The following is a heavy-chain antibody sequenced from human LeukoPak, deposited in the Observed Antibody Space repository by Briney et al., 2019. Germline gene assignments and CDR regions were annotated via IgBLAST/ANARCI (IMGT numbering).Heavy chain of an antibody. J-gene: IGHJ4*02. V-gene: IGHV3-66*01. CDR3: ARAGGSGWYYFDY. Sequence: GGSLRLSCAVSGFTVNNKYMSWVRQAPGKGREWVAVIYSGGPTHYADSVKGRFTISRDNSKNTLYLQMNGLRADDTAVYYCARAGGSGWYYFDYWGQGTLVTVSS. D-gene: IGHD6-19*01. CDR2: IYSGGPT. CDR1: GFTVNNKY.